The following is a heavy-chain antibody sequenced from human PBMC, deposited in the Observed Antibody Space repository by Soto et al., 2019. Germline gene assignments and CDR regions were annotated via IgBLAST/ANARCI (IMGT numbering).Heavy chain of an antibody. CDR3: AKGGLKVTTSYYDS. CDR2: ISYDGRNK. Sequence: QVQLVESGGGVVQPGKSLRLYCAASGFSFSTYAMYWVRQAPGKGLEWVSVISYDGRNKYYGEAMKGRFTMSRDNSKNTLYLQMNSLIAEDTAVYYCAKGGLKVTTSYYDSWGQGTVVTVSS. D-gene: IGHD4-17*01. CDR1: GFSFSTYA. V-gene: IGHV3-30*18. J-gene: IGHJ4*02.